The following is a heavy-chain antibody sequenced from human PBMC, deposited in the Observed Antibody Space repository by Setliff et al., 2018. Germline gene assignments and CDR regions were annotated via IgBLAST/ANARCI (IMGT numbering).Heavy chain of an antibody. CDR2: MNPIFGTA. CDR3: ATSVSWIQLVLYPQGHPEPFDY. CDR1: GYTFTSYD. J-gene: IGHJ4*02. D-gene: IGHD5-18*01. Sequence: ASVKVSCKASGYTFTSYDINWVRQATGQGLEWMGWMNPIFGTANYAQKFQGRVTMTEDTSTDTAYMELSSLRSEDTAVYYCATSVSWIQLVLYPQGHPEPFDYWGQGALVTVLL. V-gene: IGHV1-8*02.